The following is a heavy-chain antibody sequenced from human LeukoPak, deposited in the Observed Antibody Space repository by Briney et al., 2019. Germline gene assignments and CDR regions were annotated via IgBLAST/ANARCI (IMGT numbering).Heavy chain of an antibody. D-gene: IGHD3-22*01. CDR3: AREEYYYDSSGYFDY. V-gene: IGHV3-30-3*01. CDR1: GFTFSSYA. CDR2: ISYDGSNK. J-gene: IGHJ4*02. Sequence: GGSLRLSCEAPGFTFSSYAMHWVGQAPGKGLEGVAVISYDGSNKYYADSVKGRFTISRDNSKNTLYLQMNSLRAEDTAVYYCAREEYYYDSSGYFDYWGQGTLVTVSS.